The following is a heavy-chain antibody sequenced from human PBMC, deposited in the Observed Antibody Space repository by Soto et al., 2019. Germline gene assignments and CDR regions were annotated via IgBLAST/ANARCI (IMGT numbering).Heavy chain of an antibody. Sequence: ASVKVSCKASGYTFTTYYFHWVRQAPGQGLQWMGIINPSAGSTIYAQKFQGRVTMTGDTSTNTVYMDLRSLRSEDSAAYYCARDGSSLPAAPGGPDYWGQGTLVTVSS. D-gene: IGHD2-2*01. CDR3: ARDGSSLPAAPGGPDY. V-gene: IGHV1-46*03. CDR2: INPSAGST. J-gene: IGHJ4*02. CDR1: GYTFTTYY.